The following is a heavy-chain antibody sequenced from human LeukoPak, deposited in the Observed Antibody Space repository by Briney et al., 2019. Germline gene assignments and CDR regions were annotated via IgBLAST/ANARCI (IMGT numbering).Heavy chain of an antibody. Sequence: GESLKISCKGSGYSFTSYWIGWVRQVPGKGLEWMGIIYPGDSDTRYSPSFQGQVTISADKSISTAYLQWSSLKASDTAMYYCARQLYCSSTSCYSIAFDIWGQGTMVTVSS. D-gene: IGHD2-2*01. CDR2: IYPGDSDT. CDR1: GYSFTSYW. V-gene: IGHV5-51*01. J-gene: IGHJ3*02. CDR3: ARQLYCSSTSCYSIAFDI.